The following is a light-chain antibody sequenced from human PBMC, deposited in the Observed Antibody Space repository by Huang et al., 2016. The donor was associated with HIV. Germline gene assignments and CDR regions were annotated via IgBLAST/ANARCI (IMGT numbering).Light chain of an antibody. V-gene: IGKV4-1*01. J-gene: IGKJ2*02. CDR1: QSIWDIDNNRRS. CDR2: WAS. CDR3: QQYYTSPWT. Sequence: DIVMVQSPDSLVVSLGERATINCKSGQSIWDIDNNRRSLAWYQQKPGQSPKLLIYWASTRQGGVPDRFSGNGSRTDFTLTISSLQAEDVAVYYCQQYYTSPWTFGQGTKLEI.